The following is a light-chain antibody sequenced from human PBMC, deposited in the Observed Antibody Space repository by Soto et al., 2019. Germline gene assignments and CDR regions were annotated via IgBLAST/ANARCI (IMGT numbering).Light chain of an antibody. J-gene: IGKJ1*01. Sequence: EIVMTQSPATLSVSPGERATLSCRASQSISSNLAWYQHKPGQAPRLLIYGASTRATGVPARFSGSGSGTEFTLTIASLQSEDFAVYYCQQYNYQGTFGQGTKVDIK. CDR1: QSISSN. CDR2: GAS. CDR3: QQYNYQGT. V-gene: IGKV3-15*01.